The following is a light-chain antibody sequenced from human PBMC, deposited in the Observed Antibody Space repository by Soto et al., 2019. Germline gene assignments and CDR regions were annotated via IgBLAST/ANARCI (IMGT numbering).Light chain of an antibody. CDR3: SSYTSISTLV. CDR1: SSDVGGYPY. V-gene: IGLV2-14*01. Sequence: QSVLTQPASVSGSPGQSIAISCTGTSSDVGGYPYVSWYQQHPGKAPKLVIYEVNNRPSGVSIRFSGSKSGNTASLTISGLQAEDEANYYCSSYTSISTLVFGRGTKVTVL. CDR2: EVN. J-gene: IGLJ6*01.